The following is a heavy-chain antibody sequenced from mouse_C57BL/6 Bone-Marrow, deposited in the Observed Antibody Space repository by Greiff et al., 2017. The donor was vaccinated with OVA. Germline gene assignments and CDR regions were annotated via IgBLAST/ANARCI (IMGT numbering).Heavy chain of an antibody. CDR3: ARSDYGSLHWCFDV. CDR2: IHPNSGST. V-gene: IGHV1-64*01. D-gene: IGHD1-1*01. CDR1: GYTFTSYW. J-gene: IGHJ1*03. Sequence: QVQLQHPGAELVKPGASVKLSCKASGYTFTSYWMHWVKQRPGQGLEWIGMIHPNSGSTNYNEKLTSKATLTVDKSSSTAYMQLSSLTSVYSAVYYCARSDYGSLHWCFDVWGTGTTVTVSS.